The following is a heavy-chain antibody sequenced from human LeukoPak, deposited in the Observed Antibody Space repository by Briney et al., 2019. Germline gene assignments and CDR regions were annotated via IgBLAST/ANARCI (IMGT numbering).Heavy chain of an antibody. V-gene: IGHV3-23*01. J-gene: IGHJ4*02. D-gene: IGHD3-10*01. CDR1: GFTFSSHG. CDR2: ISGSGENT. CDR3: VRDRLNYASGYFDY. Sequence: GESLKISCAASGFTFSSHGMSWVRQAPAQGLEWVSGISGSGENTYNADSVKGRFTISRDNSRRTLYLQMNNLRVEDTAVYYCVRDRLNYASGYFDYWGQGTLVTVSS.